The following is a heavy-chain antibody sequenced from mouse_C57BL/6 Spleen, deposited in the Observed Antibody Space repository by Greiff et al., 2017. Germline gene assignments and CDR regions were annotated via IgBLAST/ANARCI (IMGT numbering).Heavy chain of an antibody. D-gene: IGHD2-4*01. V-gene: IGHV10-1*01. CDR3: VRHGSYYDYDVGFDY. J-gene: IGHJ2*01. Sequence: EVKLVESGGGLVQPKGSLKLSCAASGFSFNTYAMNWVRQAPGKGLEWVARIRSKSNNYETYYADSGKDRFTISRDASESMLYLQMNNLKTEDTAMYDCVRHGSYYDYDVGFDYWGQGTTLTVSS. CDR2: IRSKSNNYET. CDR1: GFSFNTYA.